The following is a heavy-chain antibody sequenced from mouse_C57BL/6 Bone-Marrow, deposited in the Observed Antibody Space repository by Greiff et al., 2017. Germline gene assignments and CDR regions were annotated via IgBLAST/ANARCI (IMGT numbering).Heavy chain of an antibody. CDR3: ARSKGGRTRAKDY. CDR2: IDPNSGGT. V-gene: IGHV1-72*01. Sequence: QVQLQQPGAELVKPGASVKLSCKASGYTFTRYWMHWVKQRPGRGLEWIGRIDPNSGGTKYNEKFKSKATLTVDKPSRTAYMQLSSLTSEASAVYYGARSKGGRTRAKDYWGQGTSVTVSS. J-gene: IGHJ4*01. CDR1: GYTFTRYW.